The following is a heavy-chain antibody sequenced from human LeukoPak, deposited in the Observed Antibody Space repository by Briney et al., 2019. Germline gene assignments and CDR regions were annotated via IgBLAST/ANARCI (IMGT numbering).Heavy chain of an antibody. CDR2: INPNSGGT. Sequence: ASVKVSCKASGYTFTGYYMHLVRQAPGQGLEWMGWINPNSGGTNYAQKFQGRVTMTRDTSISTAYMELSRLRSDDTAVYYCARRESSGYYHTDYWGQGTLVTVSS. CDR1: GYTFTGYY. CDR3: ARRESSGYYHTDY. D-gene: IGHD3-22*01. J-gene: IGHJ4*02. V-gene: IGHV1-2*02.